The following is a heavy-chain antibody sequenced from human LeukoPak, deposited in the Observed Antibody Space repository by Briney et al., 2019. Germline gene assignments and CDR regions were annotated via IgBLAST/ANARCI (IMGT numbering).Heavy chain of an antibody. CDR1: GFTFSSFP. V-gene: IGHV3-23*01. D-gene: IGHD3-22*01. CDR3: ARILGHDSSGYYYYGMAV. Sequence: GGSLRLSCAASGFTFSSFPMTWVRQPPGKGLEGVSSINDSGGDTYYQDFVKGRFTISRDNSKSTLYLQMNSLRAEDTAVYYCARILGHDSSGYYYYGMAVWGQGTTVTVSS. CDR2: INDSGGDT. J-gene: IGHJ6*02.